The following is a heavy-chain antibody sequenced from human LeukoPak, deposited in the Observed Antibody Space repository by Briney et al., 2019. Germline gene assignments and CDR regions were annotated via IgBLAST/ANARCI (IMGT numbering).Heavy chain of an antibody. D-gene: IGHD3-22*01. Sequence: SETLSLTCTVSGGSISSYYWSWIRQPPGKGLEWIGYIYYSGSTNYNPSLKSRVTISVDTSKNQFSLKLSSVTAADTAVYYCARGQYYYDSSGYPNWFDPWGQGTLVTVSS. V-gene: IGHV4-59*01. CDR1: GGSISSYY. CDR3: ARGQYYYDSSGYPNWFDP. J-gene: IGHJ5*02. CDR2: IYYSGST.